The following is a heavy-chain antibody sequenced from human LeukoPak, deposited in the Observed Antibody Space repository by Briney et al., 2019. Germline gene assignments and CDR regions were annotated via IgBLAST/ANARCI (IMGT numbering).Heavy chain of an antibody. J-gene: IGHJ6*03. CDR2: ISSSSFKI. Sequence: GGSLRLSCAASEFTLVRYAMNWVRQAPGKGLKWVSYISSSSFKIGYADSVKGRFTISRDNSKNSLYLQMDSLRVEDTAVYYCVRDPSYGSSWYYYMDVWGKGTTVTVSS. V-gene: IGHV3-48*04. CDR1: EFTLVRYA. CDR3: VRDPSYGSSWYYYMDV. D-gene: IGHD6-13*01.